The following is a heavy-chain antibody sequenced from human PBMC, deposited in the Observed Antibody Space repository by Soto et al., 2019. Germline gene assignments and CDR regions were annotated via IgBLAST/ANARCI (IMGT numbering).Heavy chain of an antibody. V-gene: IGHV3-30-3*01. D-gene: IGHD2-8*01. CDR1: GFTFSSWG. Sequence: GGSLRLSCAASGFTFSSWGVHWVRQAPGKGQEWVAVISYDGSNKHYADSVKGRFTISRDTPKTTLYLQMNSLRAEDTAVYYCASDWYSCVLMVYDYYYGMHVWDQRPT. CDR3: ASDWYSCVLMVYDYYYGMHV. J-gene: IGHJ6*02. CDR2: ISYDGSNK.